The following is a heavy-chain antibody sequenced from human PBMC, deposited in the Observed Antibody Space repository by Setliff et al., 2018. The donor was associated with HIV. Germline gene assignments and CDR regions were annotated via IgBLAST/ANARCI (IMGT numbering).Heavy chain of an antibody. Sequence: SVKVSCKTSGGTFSSYGISWVRQAPGQGLEWMGGIIPMFGTGFYAQKFQGRVTITTDESRSTAYMELSRLSSEDTAVFYCALPYCSGGNCWSSASLPPAGWFDPWGQGTLVTVS. V-gene: IGHV1-69*05. CDR3: ALPYCSGGNCWSSASLPPAGWFDP. CDR2: IIPMFGTG. J-gene: IGHJ5*02. D-gene: IGHD2-15*01. CDR1: GGTFSSYG.